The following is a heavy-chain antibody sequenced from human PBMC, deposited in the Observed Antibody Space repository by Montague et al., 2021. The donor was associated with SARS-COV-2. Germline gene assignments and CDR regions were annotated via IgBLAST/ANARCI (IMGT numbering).Heavy chain of an antibody. CDR3: ARVGAYGDYPTPPTFDY. D-gene: IGHD4-17*01. Sequence: SETLSLTCTVSGGSISSYYWGWIRQPPGKGLEWIGSIYYSGSTYYNPSLKSRVTISVDTSKNQFSLKLSSVTAADTAVYYCARVGAYGDYPTPPTFDYWGQGTLVTVSS. CDR2: IYYSGST. V-gene: IGHV4-39*07. J-gene: IGHJ4*02. CDR1: GGSISSYY.